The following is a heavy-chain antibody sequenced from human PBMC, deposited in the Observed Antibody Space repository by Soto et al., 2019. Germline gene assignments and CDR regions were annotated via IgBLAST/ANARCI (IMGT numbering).Heavy chain of an antibody. J-gene: IGHJ4*02. CDR2: TYYRSKWYN. D-gene: IGHD6-13*01. V-gene: IGHV6-1*01. Sequence: SQTLSLTCAISGDSVSSNSAAWNWIRQSPSRGLEWLGRTYYRSKWYNDYAVSVKSRITINPDTSKNQFSLQLNSVTPEDTAVYYCANSFSPSSTNWHSHFDHWGQGTLVTVSS. CDR3: ANSFSPSSTNWHSHFDH. CDR1: GDSVSSNSAA.